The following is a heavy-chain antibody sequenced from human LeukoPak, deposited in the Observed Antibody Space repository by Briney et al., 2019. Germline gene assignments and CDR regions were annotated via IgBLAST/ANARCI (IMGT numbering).Heavy chain of an antibody. CDR1: GGSISSYY. J-gene: IGHJ3*02. Sequence: PSETLSLTCTVSGGSISSYYWSWIRQPPGKGLEWIGYIYYSGSTNYNPSLKSRVTISVDTSKNQFSLKLSSVTAADTAVYYCARGSRYFDWAYAFDIWGQGTMVTVSS. V-gene: IGHV4-59*08. CDR2: IYYSGST. D-gene: IGHD3-9*01. CDR3: ARGSRYFDWAYAFDI.